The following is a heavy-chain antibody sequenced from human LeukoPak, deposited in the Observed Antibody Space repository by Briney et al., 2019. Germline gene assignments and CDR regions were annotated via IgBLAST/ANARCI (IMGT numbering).Heavy chain of an antibody. Sequence: SETLSLTCAAYGGSFSGYYWSWIRQPPGKGLEWIGEINHSGSTNYNPSLKSRVTISVDTSKNQFSLKLSSVTAADTAVYYCARGRWFDPWGQGTLVTVSS. CDR3: ARGRWFDP. CDR2: INHSGST. V-gene: IGHV4-34*01. J-gene: IGHJ5*02. CDR1: GGSFSGYY.